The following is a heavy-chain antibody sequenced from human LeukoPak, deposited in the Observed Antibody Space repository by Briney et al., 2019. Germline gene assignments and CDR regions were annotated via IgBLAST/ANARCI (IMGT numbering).Heavy chain of an antibody. Sequence: PGGSLRLSCAASGFTVSSNYMSWVRQAPGKGLEWDSVIYSGGSTYYADSVKGRFTISRDNSKNTLYLQMNSLRAEDTAVYYCARDYVVPAAIPYYYGMDVWGQGTTVTVSS. CDR3: ARDYVVPAAIPYYYGMDV. V-gene: IGHV3-53*01. CDR2: IYSGGST. CDR1: GFTVSSNY. J-gene: IGHJ6*02. D-gene: IGHD2-2*01.